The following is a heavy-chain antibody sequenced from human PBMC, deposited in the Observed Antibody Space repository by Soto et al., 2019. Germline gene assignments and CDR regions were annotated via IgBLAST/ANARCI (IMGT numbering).Heavy chain of an antibody. CDR2: ISYHSTNK. Sequence: QVQLVESGGGVVQPGTSLRLSCAASGFTFGQYPMQWVRQAPGKGLQWVAVISYHSTNKYYSDSVKGRFTISRDNSMNTLYLQMNSLATEDTAIYYCARDGPIGLSEFDYWGQGTLVAVSS. D-gene: IGHD2-21*02. V-gene: IGHV3-30*04. CDR1: GFTFGQYP. CDR3: ARDGPIGLSEFDY. J-gene: IGHJ4*02.